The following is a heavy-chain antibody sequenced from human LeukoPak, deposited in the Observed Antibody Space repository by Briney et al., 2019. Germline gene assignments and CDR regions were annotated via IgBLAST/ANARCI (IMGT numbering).Heavy chain of an antibody. J-gene: IGHJ4*02. CDR3: AKDGSDGKSYDFDY. Sequence: GRSLRLSCAASGFTFSSYGMHWVRQAPGKGLEWVAVIWYDGSNKYYADSVKGRFTISRDNSKNTLYLQMNSLRAEDTAVYYCAKDGSDGKSYDFDYWGQGTLVTVSS. V-gene: IGHV3-33*06. CDR1: GFTFSSYG. D-gene: IGHD5-18*01. CDR2: IWYDGSNK.